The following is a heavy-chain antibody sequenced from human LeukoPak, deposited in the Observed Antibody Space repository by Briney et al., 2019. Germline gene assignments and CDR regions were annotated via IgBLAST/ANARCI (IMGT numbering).Heavy chain of an antibody. Sequence: PGGSLRLSCAASGFIFSSYGMHWVRQAPGKGLEWVAFIRYDGSKKYYADSVKGRFTISRDNSKNTLYLQMNSLRAEDTAVYYCARLREIPVFGVVTKSTSYFDYWGQGTLVTVSS. CDR2: IRYDGSKK. CDR3: ARLREIPVFGVVTKSTSYFDY. V-gene: IGHV3-30*02. J-gene: IGHJ4*02. D-gene: IGHD3-3*01. CDR1: GFIFSSYG.